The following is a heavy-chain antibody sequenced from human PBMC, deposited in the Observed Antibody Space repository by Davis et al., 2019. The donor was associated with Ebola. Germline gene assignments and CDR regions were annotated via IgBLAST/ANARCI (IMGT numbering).Heavy chain of an antibody. V-gene: IGHV1-69*13. Sequence: SVKVSCKASGGTFSSYAISWVRQAPGQGLEWMGGIIPIFGTANYAQKFQGRVTITADESTSTAYMELSSLRSEDTAVYYCARAGSKDYGDAFDIWGQGTMVTVSS. CDR2: IIPIFGTA. D-gene: IGHD4-17*01. CDR1: GGTFSSYA. J-gene: IGHJ3*02. CDR3: ARAGSKDYGDAFDI.